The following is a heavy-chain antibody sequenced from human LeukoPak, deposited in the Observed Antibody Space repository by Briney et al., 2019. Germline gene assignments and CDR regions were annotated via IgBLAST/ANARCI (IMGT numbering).Heavy chain of an antibody. CDR1: GGSISSYY. CDR3: ARYTGASGYSSSWYRVDYFDY. V-gene: IGHV4-59*12. CDR2: IYYSGST. D-gene: IGHD6-13*01. J-gene: IGHJ4*02. Sequence: SETLSLTCTVSGGSISSYYWSWIRQPPGKGLEWIGYIYYSGSTNYNPSLKSRVTISVDTSKNQFSLKLSSVTAADAAVYYCARYTGASGYSSSWYRVDYFDYWGQGTLVTVSS.